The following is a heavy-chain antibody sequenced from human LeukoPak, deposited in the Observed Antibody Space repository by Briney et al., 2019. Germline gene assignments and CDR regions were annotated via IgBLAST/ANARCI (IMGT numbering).Heavy chain of an antibody. Sequence: GGSLRLSCAASGFTFSSYAMSWVRQAPGKGLEWVAVISYDGSNKYYADSVKGRFTISRDNSKNTLYLQMNSLRAEDTAVYYCAKDLNYGSGSTYDYWGQGTLVTVSS. CDR2: ISYDGSNK. CDR3: AKDLNYGSGSTYDY. V-gene: IGHV3-30*18. D-gene: IGHD3-10*01. J-gene: IGHJ4*02. CDR1: GFTFSSYA.